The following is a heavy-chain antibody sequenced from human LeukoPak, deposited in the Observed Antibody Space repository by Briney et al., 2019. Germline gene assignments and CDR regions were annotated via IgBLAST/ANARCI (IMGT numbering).Heavy chain of an antibody. Sequence: ASVKVSCKASGYTFTSYYMHWVRQAPGQGLEWMGIINPSGGSTSYAQKFQGRVTMTRDTSTSTVYMELSSLRSEDTAVYYCAREPTFSGSYKMNWFDPWGQGTLVTVSS. CDR3: AREPTFSGSYKMNWFDP. J-gene: IGHJ5*02. CDR1: GYTFTSYY. D-gene: IGHD3-10*01. CDR2: INPSGGST. V-gene: IGHV1-46*01.